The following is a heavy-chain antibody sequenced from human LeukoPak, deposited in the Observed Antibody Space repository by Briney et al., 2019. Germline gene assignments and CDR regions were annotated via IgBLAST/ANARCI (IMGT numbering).Heavy chain of an antibody. CDR3: AREAPYYDSSGPLGGVDAFDI. V-gene: IGHV6-1*01. CDR1: GDSVSSNSAA. D-gene: IGHD3-22*01. CDR2: TYYRSKWYN. Sequence: SQTLSLTCAISGDSVSSNSAAWNWIRQSPSRGLEWLGRTYYRSKWYNDYAVSVKSRITINPDTSKNQFSLQLNSVTPEDTAVYYCAREAPYYDSSGPLGGVDAFDIWGQGTMVIVSS. J-gene: IGHJ3*02.